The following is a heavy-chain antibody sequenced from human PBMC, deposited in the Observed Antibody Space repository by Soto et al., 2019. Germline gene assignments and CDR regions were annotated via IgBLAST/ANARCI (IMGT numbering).Heavy chain of an antibody. CDR1: GGTFNSYG. V-gene: IGHV1-69*01. J-gene: IGHJ6*02. CDR2: IIPISAPA. D-gene: IGHD3-16*01. Sequence: QVQLVQSGVEVKKPGSSVKVSCKASGGTFNSYGIRWVRQAPGQGLEWMGGIIPISAPANHAQKFQGRVTITADESTNTVYMELSSLRYEYTAVYYGARDGGASSGMDVWGQGTTVIVSS. CDR3: ARDGGASSGMDV.